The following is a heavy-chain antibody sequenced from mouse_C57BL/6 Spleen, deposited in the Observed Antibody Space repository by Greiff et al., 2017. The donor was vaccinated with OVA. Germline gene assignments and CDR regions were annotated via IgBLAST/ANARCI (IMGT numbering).Heavy chain of an antibody. CDR2: FHPYNDDT. Sequence: QVQLKESGAELVKPGASVKMSCKASGYTFTTYPIEWMKQNHGKSLEWIGNFHPYNDDTKYNEKFKGKATLTVEKSSSTVYLELSRLTSDDSAVYYCARPDSSGYSSWFAYWGQGTLVTVSA. J-gene: IGHJ3*01. CDR3: ARPDSSGYSSWFAY. CDR1: GYTFTTYP. D-gene: IGHD3-2*02. V-gene: IGHV1-47*01.